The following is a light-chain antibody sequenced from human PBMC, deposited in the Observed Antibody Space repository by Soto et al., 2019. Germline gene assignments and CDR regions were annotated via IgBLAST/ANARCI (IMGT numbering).Light chain of an antibody. CDR2: GAS. Sequence: EIVLTQSPGTLSLSPGERATLSCRASQSVSSSYLAWYQQKPGQAPRLLIYGASSRATGIPDRFSGSGSGTDFPLTISRLEPEDFAVYYCQQYGSSTLIPFGQGTRLEIK. CDR3: QQYGSSTLIP. J-gene: IGKJ5*01. V-gene: IGKV3-20*01. CDR1: QSVSSSY.